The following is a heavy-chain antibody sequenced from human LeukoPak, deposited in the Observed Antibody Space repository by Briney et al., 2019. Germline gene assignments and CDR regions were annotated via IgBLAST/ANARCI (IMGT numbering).Heavy chain of an antibody. V-gene: IGHV4-39*01. CDR2: IYYSGGS. D-gene: IGHD3-10*02. CDR3: ARVCLCPGSADFDY. J-gene: IGHJ4*02. Sequence: PSETLSLTCTVSGGSISTSSYYWAWVRQPPGKGLEWIGSIYYSGGSYYNPPLQSRVTISLDTSKNQFSLKLSSVTAADTAVYYCARVCLCPGSADFDYWGQGTLVTVSS. CDR1: GGSISTSSYY.